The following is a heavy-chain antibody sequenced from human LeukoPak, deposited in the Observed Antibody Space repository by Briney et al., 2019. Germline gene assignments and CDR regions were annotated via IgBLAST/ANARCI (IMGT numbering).Heavy chain of an antibody. V-gene: IGHV1-2*02. J-gene: IGHJ6*03. CDR2: INPNSGGT. CDR1: GYTFTGYY. D-gene: IGHD4-17*01. CDR3: ARGGGDHYYYYYMDV. Sequence: ASVKVSCKASGYTFTGYYMLWVRQAPGQGLEWMGWINPNSGGTNYAQKFQGRVTMTRDTSISTAYMELSRLRSDDTAVYYCARGGGDHYYYYYMDVWGKGTTVTISS.